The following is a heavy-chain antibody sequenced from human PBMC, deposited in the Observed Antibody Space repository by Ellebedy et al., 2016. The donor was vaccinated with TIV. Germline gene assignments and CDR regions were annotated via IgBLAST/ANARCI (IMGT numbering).Heavy chain of an antibody. D-gene: IGHD1-26*01. CDR1: GFTFSSYA. V-gene: IGHV3-23*01. J-gene: IGHJ4*02. Sequence: GGSLRLSXAASGFTFSSYAISWVRQAPGKGLEWVSAISGSGGSTYYADSVKGRFTISRDNSKNTLYLQMNSLRAEDTAVYYCASQSGSYGWYFDYWGQGTLVTVSS. CDR3: ASQSGSYGWYFDY. CDR2: ISGSGGST.